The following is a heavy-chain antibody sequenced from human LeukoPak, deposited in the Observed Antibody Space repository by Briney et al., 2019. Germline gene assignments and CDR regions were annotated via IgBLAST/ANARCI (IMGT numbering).Heavy chain of an antibody. V-gene: IGHV3-64*01. Sequence: GGSLRLSCAASGFTFSSYAMHWVRQAPGKGLEYVSAISSNGGSTYYANSVKGRFTISRDNSKNTLYLQMGSLRAEDMAVYYCARGGGSVYGDPRGYYYYYMDVWGKGTTVTISS. CDR2: ISSNGGST. CDR3: ARGGGSVYGDPRGYYYYYMDV. J-gene: IGHJ6*03. D-gene: IGHD4-17*01. CDR1: GFTFSSYA.